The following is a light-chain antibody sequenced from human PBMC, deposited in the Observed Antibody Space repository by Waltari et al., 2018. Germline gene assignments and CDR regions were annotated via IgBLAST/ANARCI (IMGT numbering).Light chain of an antibody. Sequence: EIVMTQSPASLSLSPGERATLSCRASQSVTTNLAWYQQEPGQAPRLLIYGASTRAAGIAVRFSGSGSGKEFTLTVSGLPSEDFAIYYCQQYNDWPPWTFGQGTKVEIK. CDR1: QSVTTN. J-gene: IGKJ1*01. CDR2: GAS. CDR3: QQYNDWPPWT. V-gene: IGKV3-15*01.